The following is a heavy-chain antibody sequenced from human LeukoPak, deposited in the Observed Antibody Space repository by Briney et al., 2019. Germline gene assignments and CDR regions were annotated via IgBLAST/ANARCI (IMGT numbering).Heavy chain of an antibody. Sequence: SETLSLTCAVYGGSFSGYYWSWIRQPPGKGLEWIGEINHSGSTNYNPSLKSRVTISVDTSKNQFSLKLSSVTAADTAVYYCARHSGLRSPFDPWGQGILVTVSS. CDR3: ARHSGLRSPFDP. CDR2: INHSGST. V-gene: IGHV4-34*01. D-gene: IGHD3-3*01. CDR1: GGSFSGYY. J-gene: IGHJ5*02.